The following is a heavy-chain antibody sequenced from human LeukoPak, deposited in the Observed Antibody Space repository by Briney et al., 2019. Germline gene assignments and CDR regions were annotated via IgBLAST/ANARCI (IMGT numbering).Heavy chain of an antibody. CDR3: ARSLLNGFDP. Sequence: SETLSLTCTVSGDSISSHYWNWIRPPPGKGLEWIGYIRYSGSTNYSPSLKSRVSISIDTSKNQISLRLTSVTAADSAVYFCARSLLNGFDPWGQGTLVTVSS. CDR2: IRYSGST. CDR1: GDSISSHY. D-gene: IGHD2-8*01. J-gene: IGHJ5*02. V-gene: IGHV4-59*11.